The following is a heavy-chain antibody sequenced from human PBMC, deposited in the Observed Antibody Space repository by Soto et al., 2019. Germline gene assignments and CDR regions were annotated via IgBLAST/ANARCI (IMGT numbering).Heavy chain of an antibody. Sequence: GGSLRLSCAASGFIFSNAWMNWVRQAPGKGLEWVGRIKSKTDGGTTDYTAPVKGRFTISRDDSKNTLYLQMNSLKIEDLAVYYCPLPPSYGMDVWGQGTTVTVSS. J-gene: IGHJ6*02. V-gene: IGHV3-15*07. CDR2: IKSKTDGGTT. CDR1: GFIFSNAW. CDR3: PLPPSYGMDV.